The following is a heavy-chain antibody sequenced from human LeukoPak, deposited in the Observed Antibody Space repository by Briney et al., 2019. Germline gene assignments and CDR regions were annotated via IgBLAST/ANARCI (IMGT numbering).Heavy chain of an antibody. CDR1: GFTFSSYA. CDR3: AKDLGTYYNDSSGFEATY. Sequence: GGSLRLSCAASGFTFSSYAMSWVRQAPGKGLEWVSAISGNGGSTYYADSVKGRFTISRDNSKNTLYLQMNSLRAEDTAVYYCAKDLGTYYNDSSGFEATYWGQGTLVTVPS. V-gene: IGHV3-23*01. J-gene: IGHJ4*02. CDR2: ISGNGGST. D-gene: IGHD3-22*01.